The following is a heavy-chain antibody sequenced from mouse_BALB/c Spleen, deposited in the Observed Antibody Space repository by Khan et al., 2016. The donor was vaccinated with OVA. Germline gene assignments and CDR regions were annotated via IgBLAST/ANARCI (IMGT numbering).Heavy chain of an antibody. Sequence: EVELVESGGGLVKPGGSLKLSCAASGFTYSGYIMSWVRQTPEKRLEWVATSSSGGTYTYYPDSVKGRFTISRDNAKNTLNLQMSSLKSEDTAMYYCTRVDGSSYGYFDVWGAGTTVTVSS. CDR1: GFTYSGYI. CDR2: SSSGGTYT. J-gene: IGHJ1*01. CDR3: TRVDGSSYGYFDV. D-gene: IGHD1-1*01. V-gene: IGHV5-6-4*01.